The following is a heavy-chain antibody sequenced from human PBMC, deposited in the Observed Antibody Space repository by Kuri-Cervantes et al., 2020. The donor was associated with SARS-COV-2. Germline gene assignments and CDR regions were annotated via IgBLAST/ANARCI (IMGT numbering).Heavy chain of an antibody. V-gene: IGHV3-69-1*01. J-gene: IGHJ4*02. Sequence: GGSLRLSCEVSGFLFSASAIHWVRQASGKGLEWVSSISSSSYIYYADSVKGRFTISRDNSKNTLYLQMNSLRAEDTAVYYCARVLWFGDPPDYWGQGTLVTVSS. CDR1: GFLFSASA. D-gene: IGHD3-10*01. CDR3: ARVLWFGDPPDY. CDR2: ISSSSYI.